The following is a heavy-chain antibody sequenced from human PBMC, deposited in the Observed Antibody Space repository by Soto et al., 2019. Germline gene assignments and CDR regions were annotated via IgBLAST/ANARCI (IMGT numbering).Heavy chain of an antibody. CDR2: ISAYNGNT. CDR1: GYTFTSYG. CDR3: ERIRISGGQNYYYYGMDV. D-gene: IGHD3-10*01. Sequence: QVQLVQSGAEVKKPGASVKVSCKASGYTFTSYGISWVRQAPGQGLEWMGWISAYNGNTNYAQKLQSRVTMTTDTSTSTAYMELRSLRSDDTAVYYCERIRISGGQNYYYYGMDVWGQGTTVTVSS. V-gene: IGHV1-18*01. J-gene: IGHJ6*02.